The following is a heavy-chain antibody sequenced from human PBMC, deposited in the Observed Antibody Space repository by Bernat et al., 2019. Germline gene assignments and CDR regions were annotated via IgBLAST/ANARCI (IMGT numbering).Heavy chain of an antibody. CDR3: AKTTVTYPYLSDDACDI. V-gene: IGHV3-11*06. D-gene: IGHD4-17*01. CDR2: ISSSSSYT. J-gene: IGHJ3*02. CDR1: GFTFSDYY. Sequence: QVQLVESGGGLVKPGGSLRLSCAASGFTFSDYYMSWIRQAPGKGLEWVSYISSSSSYTNYADSVKGRFTISRDNAKNSLYLQMNSLRAEDTAVYYCAKTTVTYPYLSDDACDIWCQGTMVTVSS.